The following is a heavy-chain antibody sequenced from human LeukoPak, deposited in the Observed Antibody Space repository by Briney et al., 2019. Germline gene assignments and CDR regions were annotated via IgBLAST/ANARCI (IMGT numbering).Heavy chain of an antibody. V-gene: IGHV3-48*01. Sequence: GGSLRLSCAASGFNFNIYTFNWVRQAPGKGLEWLSYISSTSKTTYYADSVKGRFTISRDNSKNTLYLQMNSLRAEDTAVYYCAKDSDAFDIWGQGTMVTVSS. J-gene: IGHJ3*02. CDR1: GFNFNIYT. CDR3: AKDSDAFDI. CDR2: ISSTSKTT.